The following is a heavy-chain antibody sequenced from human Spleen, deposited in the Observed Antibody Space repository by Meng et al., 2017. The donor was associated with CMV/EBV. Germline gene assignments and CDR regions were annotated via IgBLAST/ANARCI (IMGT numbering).Heavy chain of an antibody. V-gene: IGHV4-39*07. D-gene: IGHD6-13*01. CDR2: IYYSGST. Sequence: SETLSLTCTVSGGSISSSSYYWGWIRQPPGKGLEWIGSIYYSGSTYYNPSLKSRVTISVDTSKNQFSLKLSPVTAADTAVYYCARDPQGDGYTSLFDFWGQGTLVTVSS. J-gene: IGHJ4*02. CDR1: GGSISSSSYY. CDR3: ARDPQGDGYTSLFDF.